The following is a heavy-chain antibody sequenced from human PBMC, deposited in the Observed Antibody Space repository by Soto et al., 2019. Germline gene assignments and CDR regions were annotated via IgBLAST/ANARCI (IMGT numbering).Heavy chain of an antibody. D-gene: IGHD3-10*01. Sequence: GASVKVSGKFSGYSVTELSMHWVRQGPDKVFEWMGGFDPEEGETVYAQKFQGRVTMTEDTSADTAYMELSSLKSEDTAVYFCATERYRGAADSIRFHYWGQGTLVTXS. CDR2: FDPEEGET. CDR1: GYSVTELS. CDR3: ATERYRGAADSIRFHY. V-gene: IGHV1-24*01. J-gene: IGHJ4*02.